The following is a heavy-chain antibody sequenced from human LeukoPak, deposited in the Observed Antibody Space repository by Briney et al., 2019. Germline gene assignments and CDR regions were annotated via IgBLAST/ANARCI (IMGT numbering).Heavy chain of an antibody. Sequence: GASVKVSCKASGGTFSSYTINWVRQAPGQGLEWMGGIIPVFGTANYVQKFQGRVTITADESTSTAYMELSSLRSEDTAVYYCAKDSMVRGVLDYWGQGTLVTVSS. CDR2: IIPVFGTA. CDR3: AKDSMVRGVLDY. D-gene: IGHD3-10*01. J-gene: IGHJ4*02. V-gene: IGHV1-69*13. CDR1: GGTFSSYT.